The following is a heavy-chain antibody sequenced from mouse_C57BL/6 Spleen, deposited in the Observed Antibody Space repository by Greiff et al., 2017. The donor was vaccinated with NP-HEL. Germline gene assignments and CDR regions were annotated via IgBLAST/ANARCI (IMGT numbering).Heavy chain of an antibody. CDR2: INPSTGGT. V-gene: IGHV1-42*01. CDR3: ARDGNPFAY. CDR1: GYSFTGYY. Sequence: EVQLQQSGPELVKPGASVKISCKASGYSFTGYYMNWVKQSPEKSLEWIGEINPSTGGTTYNQKFKAKATLTVDKSSSTAYMQLKSLTSEDSAVYYCARDGNPFAYWGQVTLVTVSA. J-gene: IGHJ3*01. D-gene: IGHD2-1*01.